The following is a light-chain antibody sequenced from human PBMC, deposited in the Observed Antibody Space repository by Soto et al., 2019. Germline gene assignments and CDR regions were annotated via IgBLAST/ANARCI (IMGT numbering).Light chain of an antibody. CDR3: AAWDDSLNGVV. V-gene: IGLV1-44*01. Sequence: QSVLTQPPSASGTPGQRVTISCSGSSSNIGSNSVNWYQQLPGTAPKLLMYSSNQRPSGVPDRFSGSKSGTSASLAISGLTSEDEADYYCAAWDDSLNGVVFGGGTKLTVL. CDR2: SSN. J-gene: IGLJ2*01. CDR1: SSNIGSNS.